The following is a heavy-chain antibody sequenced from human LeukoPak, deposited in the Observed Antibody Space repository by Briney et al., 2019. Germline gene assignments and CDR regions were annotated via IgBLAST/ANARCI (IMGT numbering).Heavy chain of an antibody. CDR2: IYYSGST. J-gene: IGHJ4*02. CDR3: ARGLNPEDIVGATTVDY. Sequence: SETLSLTCTVSGGSISSSSYYWGWIRQPPGKGLEWIGSIYYSGSTYYDPSLKSRVTISVDTSKNQFSLKLSSVTAADTAVYYCARGLNPEDIVGATTVDYWGQGTLVTVSS. CDR1: GGSISSSSYY. V-gene: IGHV4-39*07. D-gene: IGHD1-26*01.